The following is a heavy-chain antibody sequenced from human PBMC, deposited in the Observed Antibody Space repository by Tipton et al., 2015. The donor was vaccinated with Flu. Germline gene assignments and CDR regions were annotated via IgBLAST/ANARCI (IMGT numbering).Heavy chain of an antibody. CDR1: GFTFRTST. CDR2: ISGGSNNI. Sequence: SLRLSCAASGFTFRTSTMNWVRQAPGKGLEWVSSISGGSNNIYYTDSVRGRFTISRDNADNSLFLHMNSLRADDTAVYYCARDLVPAAPFDYWGRGTLVTVSS. J-gene: IGHJ4*02. V-gene: IGHV3-21*01. CDR3: ARDLVPAAPFDY. D-gene: IGHD2-2*01.